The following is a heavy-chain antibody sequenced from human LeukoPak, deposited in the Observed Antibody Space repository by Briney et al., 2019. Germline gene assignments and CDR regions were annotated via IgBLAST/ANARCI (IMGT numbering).Heavy chain of an antibody. Sequence: GESLKISCKGSGYSFTNYWIGWVRQMPGKGLEWMGIIYPGDSATRYSPSFQGQVTISADKSISTAYLQWSSLKASDTAMYYCARKEYYDILTGYRDAFDIWGQGTMVTVSS. J-gene: IGHJ3*02. V-gene: IGHV5-51*01. CDR3: ARKEYYDILTGYRDAFDI. D-gene: IGHD3-9*01. CDR2: IYPGDSAT. CDR1: GYSFTNYW.